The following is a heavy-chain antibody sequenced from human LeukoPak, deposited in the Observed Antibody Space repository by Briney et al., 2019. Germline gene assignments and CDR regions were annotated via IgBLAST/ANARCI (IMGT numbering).Heavy chain of an antibody. CDR2: TYYSGST. V-gene: IGHV4-59*08. Sequence: SETLSLTCTVSGGSISSYYWSWIRQPPGKGLEWIGYTYYSGSTNYNPSLKSRVTISVDTSKNQFSLKLSSVTAADTAVYYCARHLAPSSGYLTLDYWGQGTLVTVSS. J-gene: IGHJ4*02. CDR3: ARHLAPSSGYLTLDY. CDR1: GGSISSYY. D-gene: IGHD3-22*01.